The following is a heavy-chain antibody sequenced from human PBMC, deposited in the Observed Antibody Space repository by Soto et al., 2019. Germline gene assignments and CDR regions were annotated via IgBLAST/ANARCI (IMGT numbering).Heavy chain of an antibody. CDR3: ARVKYSSGWYYFDY. D-gene: IGHD6-19*01. Sequence: SVKVSCKGCGGTFSSYAISWVRQAPGQGLEWMGGIIPIFGTANYAQKFQGRVTITADKSTSTAYMELSSLRSEDTAVYYCARVKYSSGWYYFDYWGQGTLVTVSS. CDR2: IIPIFGTA. J-gene: IGHJ4*02. CDR1: GGTFSSYA. V-gene: IGHV1-69*06.